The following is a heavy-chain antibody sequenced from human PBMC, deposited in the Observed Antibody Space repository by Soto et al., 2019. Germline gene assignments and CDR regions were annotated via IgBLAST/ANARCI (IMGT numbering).Heavy chain of an antibody. V-gene: IGHV3-53*01. J-gene: IGHJ6*02. CDR1: GFTVSSNY. CDR2: IYSGGST. CDR3: ATRRTTVNYYYYGMDV. Sequence: GGSLRLSCAASGFTVSSNYMSWVRQAPGKGLEWVSVIYSGGSTYYADSVKGRFTISRDNSKNTLYLQMNSLRAEDTAVYYCATRRTTVNYYYYGMDVWGQGTTVTVSS. D-gene: IGHD4-4*01.